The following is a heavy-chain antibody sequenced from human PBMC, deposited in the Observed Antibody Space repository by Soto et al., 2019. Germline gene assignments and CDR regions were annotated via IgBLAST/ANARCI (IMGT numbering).Heavy chain of an antibody. Sequence: QVQLVESGGGVVQPGRSLRLSCAASGFTFSSYAMHWVRQAPGKGLEWVAVISYDGSNKYYADSVKGRFTISRDNSKNTLYLQMNSLRAEATAVYYCASLTLPAANGFDYWGQGTLVTVSS. V-gene: IGHV3-30-3*01. CDR3: ASLTLPAANGFDY. CDR2: ISYDGSNK. J-gene: IGHJ4*02. CDR1: GFTFSSYA. D-gene: IGHD2-2*01.